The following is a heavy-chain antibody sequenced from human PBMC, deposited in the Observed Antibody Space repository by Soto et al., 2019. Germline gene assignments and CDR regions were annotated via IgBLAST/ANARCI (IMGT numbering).Heavy chain of an antibody. Sequence: QVQLVQSGAEVKKPGASVKVSCKASGYTFTSYGISWVRQAPGQGLEWMGWISAYNGNTNYAQKLQGRVTMTTDTSMSTAYMELRTLISDDTAGYYGARDSPPADYWGQGTLVTVSS. CDR3: ARDSPPADY. CDR1: GYTFTSYG. J-gene: IGHJ4*02. V-gene: IGHV1-18*01. CDR2: ISAYNGNT.